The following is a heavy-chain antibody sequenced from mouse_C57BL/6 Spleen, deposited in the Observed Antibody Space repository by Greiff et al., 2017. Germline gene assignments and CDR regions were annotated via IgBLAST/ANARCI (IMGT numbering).Heavy chain of an antibody. Sequence: VQLQQSGPELVKPGASVKISCKASGYSFTGYYMNWVKQSPEKSLEWIGEINPSTGGTTYNQKFKAKATLTVDKSSSTAYMQLKSLTSEDSAVYYCARGGYDGYYFDYWGQGTTLTVSS. J-gene: IGHJ2*01. CDR3: ARGGYDGYYFDY. V-gene: IGHV1-42*01. D-gene: IGHD2-3*01. CDR1: GYSFTGYY. CDR2: INPSTGGT.